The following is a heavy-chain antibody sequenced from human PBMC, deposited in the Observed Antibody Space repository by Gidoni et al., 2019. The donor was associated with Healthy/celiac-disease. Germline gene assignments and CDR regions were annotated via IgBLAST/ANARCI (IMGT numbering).Heavy chain of an antibody. Sequence: GGSLRLSCAASGFTFDDYAIHWFRQAPGKGLEWVSLISGDGGSTYYADSVKGRFTISRDNSKNSLYLQMNSLRTEDTALYYCAKDVGGYLYYYGMDVWGQGTTVTVSS. D-gene: IGHD3-22*01. V-gene: IGHV3-43*02. CDR3: AKDVGGYLYYYGMDV. CDR1: GFTFDDYA. J-gene: IGHJ6*02. CDR2: ISGDGGST.